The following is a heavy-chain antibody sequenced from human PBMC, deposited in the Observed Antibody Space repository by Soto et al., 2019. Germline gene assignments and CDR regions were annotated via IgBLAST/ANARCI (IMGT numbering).Heavy chain of an antibody. CDR2: IDSDGSST. Sequence: EVQLVESGGGLVQPGGSLRVSCAASGFTFGSYWMNWVRQAPGKGLVWVSRIDSDGSSTTYADSVKGRFTTSRDNAKNTLYLQMSSLSVEDTAVYYCARGCPYGMDVWGQGTTVTVSS. J-gene: IGHJ6*02. CDR3: ARGCPYGMDV. V-gene: IGHV3-74*01. CDR1: GFTFGSYW.